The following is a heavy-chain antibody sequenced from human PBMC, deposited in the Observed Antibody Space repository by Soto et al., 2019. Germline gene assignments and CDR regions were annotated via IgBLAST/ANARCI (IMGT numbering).Heavy chain of an antibody. CDR2: ISWNSGNI. D-gene: IGHD3-3*01. Sequence: EVHLVESGGGLVQPGRSLRLSCAASGFTFDDFAMHWVRQVPGKGLEWVSSISWNSGNIVYADSVKGRFTISRDSAKNSLYLQMNSLKTEDTALYYCAKGAVTSIFGYFDYWGQGTRVTVSS. V-gene: IGHV3-9*01. J-gene: IGHJ4*02. CDR3: AKGAVTSIFGYFDY. CDR1: GFTFDDFA.